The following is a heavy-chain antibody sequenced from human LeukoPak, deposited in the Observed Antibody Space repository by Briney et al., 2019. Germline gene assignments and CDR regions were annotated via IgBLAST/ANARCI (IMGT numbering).Heavy chain of an antibody. CDR3: ARDLNYGDYEDYFDY. D-gene: IGHD4-17*01. V-gene: IGHV3-48*03. CDR1: GFTFSSYE. J-gene: IGHJ4*02. Sequence: PGGSLRLSCAASGFTFSSYEMNWVRQAPGKGLEWVSYISSSGSTIYYADSVKGRFTTSRDNAKNSLYLQMNSLRAEDTAVYYCARDLNYGDYEDYFDYWGQGTLVTVSS. CDR2: ISSSGSTI.